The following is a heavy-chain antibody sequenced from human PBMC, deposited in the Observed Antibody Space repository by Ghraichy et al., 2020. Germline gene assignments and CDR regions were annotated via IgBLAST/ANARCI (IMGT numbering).Heavy chain of an antibody. Sequence: IYSAGSTYYADSVKGRFTISRDTSKKTLYLQMNSLRAEDTAVYYCARVVWGDDAFDIWGHVIMV. CDR3: ARVVWGDDAFDI. D-gene: IGHD3-16*01. V-gene: IGHV3-53*01. J-gene: IGHJ3*02. CDR2: IYSAGST.